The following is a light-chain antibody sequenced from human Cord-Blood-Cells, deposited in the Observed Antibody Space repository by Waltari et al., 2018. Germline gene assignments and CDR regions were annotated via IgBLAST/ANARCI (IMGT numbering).Light chain of an antibody. V-gene: IGLV2-18*02. J-gene: IGLJ3*02. CDR2: EVS. Sequence: QSALTQPPSVSGSPGQSVTISCTGPISDVGGYNRVSWYQQPPGTAPKLMIYEVSNRPSGVPDRFSGSKSGNTASLTISGLQAEDEADYYCSSYTSSSTWVFGGGTKLTVL. CDR3: SSYTSSSTWV. CDR1: ISDVGGYNR.